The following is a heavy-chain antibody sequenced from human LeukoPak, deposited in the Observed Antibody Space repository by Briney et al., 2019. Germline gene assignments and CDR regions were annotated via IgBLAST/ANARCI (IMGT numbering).Heavy chain of an antibody. CDR1: GGSFSGYD. CDR2: VNPSGNT. CDR3: ARGVFDGSYFAC. Sequence: SETLSLTCAVHGGSFSGYDWHWIRQPPGEGLEWIGEVNPSGNTNYNPSLKSRVTISVDTSKNQFSLNLSSVTAADTAVYYCARGVFDGSYFACWGQGTPVTVSS. D-gene: IGHD1-26*01. J-gene: IGHJ4*02. V-gene: IGHV4-34*01.